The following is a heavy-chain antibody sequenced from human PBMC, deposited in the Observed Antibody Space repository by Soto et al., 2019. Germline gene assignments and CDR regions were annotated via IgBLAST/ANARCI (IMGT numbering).Heavy chain of an antibody. CDR3: AKDRSSSWCFDY. CDR1: GFTFSSSG. J-gene: IGHJ4*02. D-gene: IGHD6-13*01. V-gene: IGHV3-30*18. Sequence: QVQLVESGGGVVQPGRSLRLSCAASGFTFSSSGIHWVRQAPGKGLEWVAVISSDGSDKHYADSVKGRFTISRDNSKNTLFIQMNSLRAEDTAVYYCAKDRSSSWCFDYWGQGTLVTVSS. CDR2: ISSDGSDK.